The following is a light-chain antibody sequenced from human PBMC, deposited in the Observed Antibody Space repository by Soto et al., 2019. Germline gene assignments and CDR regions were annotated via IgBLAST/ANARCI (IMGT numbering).Light chain of an antibody. CDR2: GAS. Sequence: EFILTKSPATLSLSTGERATLSCRASQSVSNNYLAWYQQKPGQAPRLLIYGASNRATGIPDRFSGSGSGTDFTLTISRLEPEDFAVYYCQQYGSSGTFGQGTKVDIK. CDR3: QQYGSSGT. J-gene: IGKJ1*01. CDR1: QSVSNNY. V-gene: IGKV3-20*01.